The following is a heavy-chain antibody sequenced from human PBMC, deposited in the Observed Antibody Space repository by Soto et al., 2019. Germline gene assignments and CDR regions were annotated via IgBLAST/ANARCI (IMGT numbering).Heavy chain of an antibody. V-gene: IGHV1-69*06. CDR2: IIPIFGSA. Sequence: ASVKVSCKASGGTFSSYTFNWVRQAPGQGLEWMGGIIPIFGSANYAQKFQGRVTITADTSTSTAYMELSSLRSEDTAVYYCARDNRPAAAPNWFDPWGQGTLVTVSS. CDR1: GGTFSSYT. D-gene: IGHD6-13*01. CDR3: ARDNRPAAAPNWFDP. J-gene: IGHJ5*02.